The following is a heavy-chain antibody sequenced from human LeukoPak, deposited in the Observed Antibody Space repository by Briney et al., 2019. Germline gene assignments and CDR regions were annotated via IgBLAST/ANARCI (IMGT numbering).Heavy chain of an antibody. J-gene: IGHJ5*02. D-gene: IGHD3-16*01. CDR2: IYHSGST. Sequence: SETLSLTCTVSGYSISSGYYWGWIRQPPGKGLEWIGRIYHSGSTYYNPSLKSRVTISVDTSKNQFSLKLSSVTAADAAVYYCARGGITFGGVIPWGQGTLVTVSS. CDR3: ARGGITFGGVIP. V-gene: IGHV4-38-2*02. CDR1: GYSISSGYY.